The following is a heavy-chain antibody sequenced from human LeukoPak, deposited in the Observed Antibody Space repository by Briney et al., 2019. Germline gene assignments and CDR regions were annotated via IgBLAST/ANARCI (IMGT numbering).Heavy chain of an antibody. J-gene: IGHJ6*03. D-gene: IGHD2-2*01. Sequence: ASVKVSCKVSGYTLTELSMHWVRQAPGKGLEWMGGFDPEDGETIYAQKFQGRVTMTEDTSTDTAYMELSSLRFEDTAVYYCATGGPYCSSTSCYHMDVWGKGTTVTVSS. CDR3: ATGGPYCSSTSCYHMDV. V-gene: IGHV1-24*01. CDR2: FDPEDGET. CDR1: GYTLTELS.